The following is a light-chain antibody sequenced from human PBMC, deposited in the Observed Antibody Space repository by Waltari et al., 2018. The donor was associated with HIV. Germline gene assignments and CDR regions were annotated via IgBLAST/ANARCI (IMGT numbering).Light chain of an antibody. CDR3: HQYGTTPPT. CDR1: QSVGSSD. V-gene: IGKV3-20*01. J-gene: IGKJ1*01. Sequence: VLTQSPGTLSLSPGERVALSCRDSQSVGSSDVAWYQQKRGQTPRLLMYGGSNRATGFPDRFSGSWSETDFTLTISRLEPEDCAVYYCHQYGTTPPTFGQGTQLEIK. CDR2: GGS.